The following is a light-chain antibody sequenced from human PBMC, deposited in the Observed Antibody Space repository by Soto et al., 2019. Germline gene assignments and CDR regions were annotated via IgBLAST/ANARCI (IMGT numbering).Light chain of an antibody. CDR2: EVN. CDR3: SSYAGSNYV. J-gene: IGLJ1*01. Sequence: QSALTQPPSASGSPGQSVTISCTGTSSDVGGYIYVSWYQQHPGKVPKLMIYEVNKRPSGVPDRFSGARSGNTASLTVSGLQTEDEADYYCSSYAGSNYVFGTGTKLTVL. V-gene: IGLV2-8*01. CDR1: SSDVGGYIY.